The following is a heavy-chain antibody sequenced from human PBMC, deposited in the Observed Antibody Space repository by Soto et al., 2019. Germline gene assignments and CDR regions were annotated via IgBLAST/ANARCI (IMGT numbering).Heavy chain of an antibody. CDR3: ARDSYYYDSSGYYRRAYYYYGMDV. V-gene: IGHV1-2*02. CDR1: GYTFTGDY. CDR2: INPNSGGT. D-gene: IGHD3-22*01. J-gene: IGHJ6*02. Sequence: ASVTVSCKASGYTFTGDYMHWVRQAPGQGLEWMGWINPNSGGTNYAQKFQGRVTMTRDTSISTAYMELSRLRSDDTAVYYCARDSYYYDSSGYYRRAYYYYGMDVWGQGTTVTVSS.